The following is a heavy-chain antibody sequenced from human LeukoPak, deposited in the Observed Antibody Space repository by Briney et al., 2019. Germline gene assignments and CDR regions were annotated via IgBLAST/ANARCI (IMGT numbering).Heavy chain of an antibody. V-gene: IGHV3-7*01. CDR2: IKQDGSQK. CDR1: GFIFSTSW. CDR3: VRGGYSSFDY. D-gene: IGHD3-10*01. J-gene: IGHJ4*02. Sequence: GGSLRLSCTASGFIFSTSWMSWVRQAPGKGLEWVANIKQDGSQKHYVDSVKGRFTISRDNSKNLLYLQMNSLGAEDTAVYYCVRGGYSSFDYWGQGTLVTVSS.